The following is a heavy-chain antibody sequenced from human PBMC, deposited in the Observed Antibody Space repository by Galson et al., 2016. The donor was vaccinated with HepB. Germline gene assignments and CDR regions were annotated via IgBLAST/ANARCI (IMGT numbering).Heavy chain of an antibody. D-gene: IGHD5-18*01. CDR3: ARDPRGPQVWATYFDY. Sequence: SLRLSCAASGINFSSYSMNWVRQAPGKGLEWVSSISSSSNYIYYAESVKGRFTISRDNAKNSLYLQMNSLRAEDTAVHYCARDPRGPQVWATYFDYWGQGTLVTVSS. V-gene: IGHV3-21*01. CDR1: GINFSSYS. J-gene: IGHJ4*02. CDR2: ISSSSNYI.